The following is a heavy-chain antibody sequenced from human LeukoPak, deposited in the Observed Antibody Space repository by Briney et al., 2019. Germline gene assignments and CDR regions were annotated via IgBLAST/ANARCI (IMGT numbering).Heavy chain of an antibody. V-gene: IGHV4-38-2*02. D-gene: IGHD3-10*01. CDR2: IYHSGST. Sequence: SETLSLTCTVSGYSISSGYYWGWIRQPPGKGLEWIGSIYHSGSTYYNPSLKSRVTISVDTSKNQFSLKLSSVTAADTAVYYCARGYYYGLWGQGTLVTVSS. J-gene: IGHJ4*02. CDR1: GYSISSGYY. CDR3: ARGYYYGL.